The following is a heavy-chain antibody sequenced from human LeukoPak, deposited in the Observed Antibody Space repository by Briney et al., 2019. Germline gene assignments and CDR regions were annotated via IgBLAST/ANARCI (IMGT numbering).Heavy chain of an antibody. D-gene: IGHD3-3*01. V-gene: IGHV4-34*01. Sequence: SETLSLTCAVYGGSFSGYYWSWIRQPLGKGLEWIGEINHSGSTNYNPSLKSRVTISVDTSKNKFSLKLSSVTAANTAVYYCARRLWSGYSRPPHLDYWGQGTLVTVSS. CDR1: GGSFSGYY. CDR3: ARRLWSGYSRPPHLDY. CDR2: INHSGST. J-gene: IGHJ4*02.